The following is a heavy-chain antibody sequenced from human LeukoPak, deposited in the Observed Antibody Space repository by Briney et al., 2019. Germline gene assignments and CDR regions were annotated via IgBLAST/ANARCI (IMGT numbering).Heavy chain of an antibody. V-gene: IGHV3-30*18. CDR2: ISYDGSNK. J-gene: IGHJ6*03. CDR1: GFTFSRYG. Sequence: GGSLRLSCAASGFTFSRYGMHWVGQAPGKGLEWVAVISYDGSNKYYADSVKGRFTISRDNSKNTLYLQMNSLRAEDTAVYYCAKDSDWNYPYYYYYMDVWGKGTTVTVSS. D-gene: IGHD1-7*01. CDR3: AKDSDWNYPYYYYYMDV.